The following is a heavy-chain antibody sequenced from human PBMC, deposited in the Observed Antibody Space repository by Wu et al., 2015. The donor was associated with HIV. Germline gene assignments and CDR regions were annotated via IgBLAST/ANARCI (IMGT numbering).Heavy chain of an antibody. CDR1: GYTFNA. V-gene: IGHV1-69*01. CDR2: IIPLFGTR. D-gene: IGHD6-19*01. J-gene: IGHJ4*02. CDR3: ATPRSPGFSSAWPTYFDY. Sequence: QVQLLQSGAEVKKPGASVMVSCKASGYTFNAINWVRQAPGRGLEWMGGIIPLFGTRDYAQVFQGRVTITTDESTSTAYMTLTSLTSEDTAVYYCATPRSPGFSSAWPTYFDYWGQGTLVTVSS.